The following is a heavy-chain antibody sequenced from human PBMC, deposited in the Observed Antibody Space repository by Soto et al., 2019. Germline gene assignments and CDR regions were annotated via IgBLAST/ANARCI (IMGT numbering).Heavy chain of an antibody. J-gene: IGHJ4*02. D-gene: IGHD6-19*01. CDR3: ARGPREQSGWSTNFDY. CDR1: GGSFSGYY. Sequence: SETLSLTCAVYGGSFSGYYWSWIRQPPGKGLEWIGEINHSGSTNYNPSLKSRFTISVDTSKNQFSLKLSSVTAADTAVYYCARGPREQSGWSTNFDYWGQGTLVTVSS. CDR2: INHSGST. V-gene: IGHV4-34*01.